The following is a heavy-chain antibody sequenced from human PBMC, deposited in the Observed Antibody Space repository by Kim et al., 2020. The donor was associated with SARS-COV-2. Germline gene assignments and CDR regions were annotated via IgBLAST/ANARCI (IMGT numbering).Heavy chain of an antibody. D-gene: IGHD6-13*01. Sequence: GGSLRLSCAASGFTFDAYAMHWVRQAPGKGPEWVSGISWYSGSIGYADSVKGRFTISRDNAKNSLYLQMNSLRAEDTALYYCAKALYSRSWGYNWFDPWGHGTLGTVSS. CDR2: ISWYSGSI. V-gene: IGHV3-9*01. CDR3: AKALYSRSWGYNWFDP. CDR1: GFTFDAYA. J-gene: IGHJ5*02.